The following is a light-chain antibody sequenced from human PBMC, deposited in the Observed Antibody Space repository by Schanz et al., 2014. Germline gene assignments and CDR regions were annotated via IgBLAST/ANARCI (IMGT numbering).Light chain of an antibody. V-gene: IGLV2-8*01. CDR1: TGDIGDYNY. CDR2: QVT. Sequence: QSALTQPPSASGSPGQSVTISCTGTTGDIGDYNYVSWYQQYPGRAPQLLIYQVTKRPSGVPDRFSGSKSGNTASLTISGLQAEDEADYYCLSYDTSRHWVFGGGTKLTVL. J-gene: IGLJ3*02. CDR3: LSYDTSRHWV.